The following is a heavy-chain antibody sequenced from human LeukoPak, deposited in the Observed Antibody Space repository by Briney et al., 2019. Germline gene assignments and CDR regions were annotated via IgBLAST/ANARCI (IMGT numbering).Heavy chain of an antibody. CDR2: ISGSGGST. V-gene: IGHV3-23*01. Sequence: GGSLRLSCAASGFTFSSYAMSWVRQAPGKGLEWVSAISGSGGSTYYADSVKGRFTISRDNSKNTLYLQMNSLRAEDTAVYYCGKGGPLYDYVWGSYRSLTSYFDYWGQGTLVTVSS. J-gene: IGHJ4*02. CDR3: GKGGPLYDYVWGSYRSLTSYFDY. CDR1: GFTFSSYA. D-gene: IGHD3-16*02.